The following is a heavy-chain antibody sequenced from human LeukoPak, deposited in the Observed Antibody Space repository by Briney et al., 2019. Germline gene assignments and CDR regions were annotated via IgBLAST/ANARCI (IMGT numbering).Heavy chain of an antibody. CDR3: ASSVYGGNPPPRPPEYNWFDP. CDR2: IIPIFGTA. Sequence: SVKVSCKASGYTFTSYDISWVRQAPGQGLEWMGGIIPIFGTANYAQKFQGRVTITADESTSTDYMELSSLRSEDTAVYYCASSVYGGNPPPRPPEYNWFDPWGQGTLVTVSS. D-gene: IGHD4-23*01. CDR1: GYTFTSYD. J-gene: IGHJ5*02. V-gene: IGHV1-69*13.